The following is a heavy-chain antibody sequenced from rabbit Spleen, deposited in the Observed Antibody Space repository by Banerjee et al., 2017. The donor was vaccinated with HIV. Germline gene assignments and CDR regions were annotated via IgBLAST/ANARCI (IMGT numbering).Heavy chain of an antibody. D-gene: IGHD3-1*01. CDR1: GIDFNSYGY. CDR3: ARDLPGVIGWNFNL. Sequence: QQLEESGGGLVKPGGTLTLTCKASGIDFNSYGYMCWVRQAPGKGLAWIGCIDAGSSGFTYFATWAKGRFTISKASWTTVTLHMTGLTAADTATYFCARDLPGVIGWNFNLWGPGTLVTVS. CDR2: IDAGSSGFT. J-gene: IGHJ4*01. V-gene: IGHV1S40*01.